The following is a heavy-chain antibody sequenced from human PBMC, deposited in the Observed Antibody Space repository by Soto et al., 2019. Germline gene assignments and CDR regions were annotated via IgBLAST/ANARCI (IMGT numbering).Heavy chain of an antibody. CDR2: IKSRSDGGTT. CDR3: ITDWNLSLWFGELYTVGY. V-gene: IGHV3-15*01. D-gene: IGHD3-10*01. Sequence: GGSLRLSCAASTFTFSKAWMSWVRQAPGKGLEWVGRIKSRSDGGTTDYAAPVKGRFSISRDDSKNTMYLQMKSLKTEDTAVYYCITDWNLSLWFGELYTVGYWGQGTLVTVSS. CDR1: TFTFSKAW. J-gene: IGHJ4*02.